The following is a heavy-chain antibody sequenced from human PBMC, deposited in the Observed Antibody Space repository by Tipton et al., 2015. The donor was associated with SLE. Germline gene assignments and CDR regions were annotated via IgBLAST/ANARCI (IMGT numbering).Heavy chain of an antibody. Sequence: TLSLTCSVSGDSISSHYWTWIRQPPGKGLEWIGCIYYSGNTNYHPSLKSRVTISVDTSKSQFSLKLRSVTAADTAVYYCARDGDAIVGTTGAFDIWGQGTMVTVSA. CDR3: ARDGDAIVGTTGAFDI. CDR2: IYYSGNT. J-gene: IGHJ3*02. CDR1: GDSISSHY. D-gene: IGHD1-14*01. V-gene: IGHV4-59*11.